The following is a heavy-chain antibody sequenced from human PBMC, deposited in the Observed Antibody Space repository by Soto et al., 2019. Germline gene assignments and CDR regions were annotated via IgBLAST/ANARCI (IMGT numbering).Heavy chain of an antibody. D-gene: IGHD5-18*01. Sequence: QLQLQESGAGLVKPSQTLSLTCTVSGGSISSGGYSWSWIRQPPGKGLEWIGFIFHTGGTYYTPSLQSRLSVSLDLSRNQFSLKLYSVTAADTAINYFARGTFSYGPNLHYFDFWGQGSLVTVSS. CDR2: IFHTGGT. CDR3: ARGTFSYGPNLHYFDF. CDR1: GGSISSGGYS. J-gene: IGHJ4*02. V-gene: IGHV4-30-2*01.